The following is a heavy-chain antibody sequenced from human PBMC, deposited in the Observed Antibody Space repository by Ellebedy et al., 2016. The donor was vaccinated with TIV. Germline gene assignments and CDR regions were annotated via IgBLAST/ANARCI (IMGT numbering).Heavy chain of an antibody. CDR3: ARAGEYCDFPQNCYAMDV. CDR1: GFAVSSNY. J-gene: IGHJ6*02. V-gene: IGHV3-53*01. CDR2: IYSDGNT. Sequence: PGWSLRLSCAASGFAVSSNYMTWVRQAPGRGLEWVSLIYSDGNTNYADPVRGRFTISRDSSKNTLDLQMKSRRAEDTAVYYCARAGEYCDFPQNCYAMDVWGQGTTVTVS. D-gene: IGHD2/OR15-2a*01.